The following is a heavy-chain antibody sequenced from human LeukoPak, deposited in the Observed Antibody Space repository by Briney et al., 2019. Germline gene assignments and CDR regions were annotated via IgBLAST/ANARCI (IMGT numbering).Heavy chain of an antibody. CDR3: AKGRIAAAGRYFQH. V-gene: IGHV3-30*04. J-gene: IGHJ1*01. D-gene: IGHD6-13*01. CDR2: ISYDGSNK. Sequence: GGSLRLSCAASGFTFSSYAMHWVRQAPGKGLEWVAVISYDGSNKYYADSVKGRFTISRDNSKNTLYLQMNSLRAEDTAVYYCAKGRIAAAGRYFQHWGQGTLVTVSS. CDR1: GFTFSSYA.